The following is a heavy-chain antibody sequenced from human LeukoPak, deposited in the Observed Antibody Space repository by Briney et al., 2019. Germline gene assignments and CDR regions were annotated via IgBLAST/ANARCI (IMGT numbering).Heavy chain of an antibody. Sequence: GGSLRLSCAASGFTVSSNYMSWVRQAPGKGLEWVSVIYSGGSTYYADSVKGRFTISRDNSKNTLYLQMNSLRAEDTAVYYCARVLAAADYYFDYWGQGTLVTVSS. CDR3: ARVLAAADYYFDY. CDR2: IYSGGST. J-gene: IGHJ4*02. V-gene: IGHV3-66*01. D-gene: IGHD6-13*01. CDR1: GFTVSSNY.